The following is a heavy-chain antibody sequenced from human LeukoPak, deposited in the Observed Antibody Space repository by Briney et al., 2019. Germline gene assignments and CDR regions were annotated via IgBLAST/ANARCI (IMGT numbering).Heavy chain of an antibody. D-gene: IGHD4-17*01. CDR1: GFTFSSYA. CDR3: ARVVPAEYGDYGEYFQH. V-gene: IGHV3-23*01. CDR2: ISGSGGST. J-gene: IGHJ1*01. Sequence: GGSLRLSCAASGFTFSSYAMSWVRQAPGKGLEWVSAISGSGGSTYYADSVKGRFTISRDNSKNTLYLQMNSLRAEDTAVYYCARVVPAEYGDYGEYFQHWGQGTLVTVSS.